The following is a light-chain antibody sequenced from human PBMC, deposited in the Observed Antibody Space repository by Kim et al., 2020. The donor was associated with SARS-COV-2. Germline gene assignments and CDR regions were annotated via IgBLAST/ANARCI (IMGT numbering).Light chain of an antibody. J-gene: IGLJ3*02. CDR2: DVS. V-gene: IGLV2-11*01. CDR1: SSDVGTYNY. Sequence: QSVTISCAGNSSDVGTYNYVSWYQQHPDKAPKLMIYDVSKRPSGVPDRFSASKSGNTASLTISGLQAEDEADYYCCSYAGSYSWVFGGGTKLTVL. CDR3: CSYAGSYSWV.